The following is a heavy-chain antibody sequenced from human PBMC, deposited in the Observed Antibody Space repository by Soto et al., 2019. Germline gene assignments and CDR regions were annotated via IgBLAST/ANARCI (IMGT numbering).Heavy chain of an antibody. V-gene: IGHV4-31*03. CDR2: IYYSGNT. Sequence: QVQLQESGPGLVKPSQTLSLTCTVSGGSISSGGYYWSWIRQHPGKGLEWIGYIYYSGNTYYNPSLKSRVTISVATSKTQFSLKLSSVTAADTAVYYCASIVSSAHGEFSDWGQGTLVTVSS. CDR1: GGSISSGGYY. D-gene: IGHD3-10*01. J-gene: IGHJ4*02. CDR3: ASIVSSAHGEFSD.